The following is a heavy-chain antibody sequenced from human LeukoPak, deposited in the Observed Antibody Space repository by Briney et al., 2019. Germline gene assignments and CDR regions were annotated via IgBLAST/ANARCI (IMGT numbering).Heavy chain of an antibody. D-gene: IGHD5-18*01. CDR2: ISVYNAKT. J-gene: IGHJ5*02. CDR3: VRDMLYRVDTAPADP. CDR1: ASTFTFST. Sequence: ASVRVSFKSSASTFTFSTHGWERHPPGQGLERMGRISVYNAKTTYSPNLHGRVTITTDTSTSTAYMELRSLRPDDTAKYYCVRDMLYRVDTAPADPWGEATLVTVSS. V-gene: IGHV1-18*01.